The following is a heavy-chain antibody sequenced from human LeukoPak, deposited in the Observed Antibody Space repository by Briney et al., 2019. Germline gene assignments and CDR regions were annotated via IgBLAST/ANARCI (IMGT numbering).Heavy chain of an antibody. CDR3: ARDPHRYYDSRPTFLMDV. CDR1: GGTFSSYA. J-gene: IGHJ6*04. V-gene: IGHV1-69*06. CDR2: IIPIFGTA. D-gene: IGHD3-22*01. Sequence: ASVKVSCKASGGTFSSYAISWVRQAPGQGREWMGRIIPIFGTANYAQKFQGRVTITADKSTSTAYMELSSLRSEDTAVYYCARDPHRYYDSRPTFLMDVWGKGTTVTVSS.